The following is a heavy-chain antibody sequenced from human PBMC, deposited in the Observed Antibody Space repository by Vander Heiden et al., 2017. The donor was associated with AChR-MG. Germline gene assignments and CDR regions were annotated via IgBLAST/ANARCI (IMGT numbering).Heavy chain of an antibody. Sequence: EVQLVESGGAVVQPGGSLRLSCPASGFPLGDYPMHWVRQVPGKGLGWVSLISWEGGTTYYADSVKGRFTISRENNKNSLFLQINSLRTEDTALYYCAKDMAYGAGRGSMDVWGQGTTITV. J-gene: IGHJ6*02. CDR1: GFPLGDYP. D-gene: IGHD3-10*01. CDR2: ISWEGGTT. CDR3: AKDMAYGAGRGSMDV. V-gene: IGHV3-43*01.